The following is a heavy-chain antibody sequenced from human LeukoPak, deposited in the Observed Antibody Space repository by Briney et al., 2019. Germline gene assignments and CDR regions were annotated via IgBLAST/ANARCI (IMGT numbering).Heavy chain of an antibody. Sequence: SETLSLTCTASGVSISNYYLSWIRQPPGKGLEWIGYIYTSGSTNYNPALTSRVNISVDTSKNQFSLRLSSVTAADTAVYYCASRGPSSSWYWFDPWGQGTLVTVSS. D-gene: IGHD6-13*01. CDR3: ASRGPSSSWYWFDP. CDR1: GVSISNYY. V-gene: IGHV4-4*09. J-gene: IGHJ5*02. CDR2: IYTSGST.